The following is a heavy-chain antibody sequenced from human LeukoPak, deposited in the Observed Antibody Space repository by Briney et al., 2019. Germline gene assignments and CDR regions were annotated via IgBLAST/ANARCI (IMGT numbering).Heavy chain of an antibody. J-gene: IGHJ4*02. Sequence: PGGSLRLSCTASGFTFNTYAVSWVRQAPGRGLEWVSGISVGSVSTKYADSVQGRFTISRDSSKNTLSLQMNSLRAEDTAVYYCAKRSYDPLYYFDYWGQGTLVTVSS. CDR1: GFTFNTYA. V-gene: IGHV3-23*01. CDR3: AKRSYDPLYYFDY. CDR2: ISVGSVST. D-gene: IGHD3-16*01.